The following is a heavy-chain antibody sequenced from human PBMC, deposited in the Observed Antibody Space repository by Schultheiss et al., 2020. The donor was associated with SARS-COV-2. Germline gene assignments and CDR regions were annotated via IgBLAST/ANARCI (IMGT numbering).Heavy chain of an antibody. J-gene: IGHJ4*02. CDR3: ARESHYYDSSGYYPGNYYFDY. V-gene: IGHV3-7*03. Sequence: GGSLRLSCAASGFTFSSYWMNWVRQAPGKGLEWVANVKQDGSEKFYVDSVKGRFTISRDNAKNSLYLQMNSLRAEDTAVYYCARESHYYDSSGYYPGNYYFDYWGQGTLVTVSS. CDR1: GFTFSSYW. CDR2: VKQDGSEK. D-gene: IGHD3-22*01.